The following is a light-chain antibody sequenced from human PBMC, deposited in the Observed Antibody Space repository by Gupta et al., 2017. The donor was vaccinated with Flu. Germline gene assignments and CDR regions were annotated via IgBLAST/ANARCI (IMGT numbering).Light chain of an antibody. CDR3: SAWDSSLNEAV. Sequence: QAGLTQPPSVSKGLRQTAPLTCTGNGNNVGNQGAAWLQQHQGHPPKVLSDRNNNRPSGISERFSASRSGNTASLTITGLQPEDEADYYCSAWDSSLNEAVFGGGTKVTVL. CDR2: RNN. CDR1: GNNVGNQG. J-gene: IGLJ3*02. V-gene: IGLV10-54*04.